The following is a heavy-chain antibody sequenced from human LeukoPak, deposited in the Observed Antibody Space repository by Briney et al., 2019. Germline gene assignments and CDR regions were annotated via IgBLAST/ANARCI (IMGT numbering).Heavy chain of an antibody. CDR2: IIPIFGTA. J-gene: IGHJ4*02. CDR1: GGTFSSYA. CDR3: ARDCSGGSCYAY. V-gene: IGHV1-69*13. Sequence: SVKVSCKASGGTFSSYAISWVRQAPGQGLEWMGGIIPIFGTANYAQKFQGRVTITADESTSTAYMELSSLRSEDTAVYYCARDCSGGSCYAYWGQGTLVTVSS. D-gene: IGHD2-15*01.